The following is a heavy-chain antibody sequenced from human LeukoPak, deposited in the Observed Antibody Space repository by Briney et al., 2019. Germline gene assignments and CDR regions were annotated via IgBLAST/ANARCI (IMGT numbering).Heavy chain of an antibody. CDR1: GGSISSSSYY. Sequence: SETLSLTCTVSGGSISSSSYYWGWIRQPPGKGLEWIGSIYYSGSTYYNPSLKSRVTISVDTSKNQFSLKLSSVTAADTPVYYWGRGIRSAPPIDPWGQGTLVNVSS. V-gene: IGHV4-39*07. D-gene: IGHD6-13*01. CDR2: IYYSGST. J-gene: IGHJ5*02. CDR3: GRGIRSAPPIDP.